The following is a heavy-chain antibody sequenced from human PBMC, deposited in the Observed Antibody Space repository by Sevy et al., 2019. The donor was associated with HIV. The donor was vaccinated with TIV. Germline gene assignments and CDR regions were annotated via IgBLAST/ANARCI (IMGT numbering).Heavy chain of an antibody. CDR1: GFIFSDYY. V-gene: IGHV3-11*01. CDR2: ISGSGIT. Sequence: GGSLRLSCSGSGFIFSDYYMSWIRQAPGRGLEWVSYISGSGITYYADSVEGRFTISRDNARNSLYLQMNSLRADDTAVYYCARDPLLGVAREVARGGYWGQGPWSPSPQ. D-gene: IGHD2-15*01. CDR3: ARDPLLGVAREVARGGY. J-gene: IGHJ4*02.